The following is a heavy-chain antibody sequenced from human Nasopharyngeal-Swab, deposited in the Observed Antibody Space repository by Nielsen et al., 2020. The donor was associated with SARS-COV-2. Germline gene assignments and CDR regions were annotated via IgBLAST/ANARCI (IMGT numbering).Heavy chain of an antibody. D-gene: IGHD6-19*01. V-gene: IGHV3-48*03. J-gene: IGHJ4*02. CDR3: APSSGWYYFDY. CDR2: ISSSGSTI. Sequence: GPGKGLEWVSYISSSGSTIYYADSVKGRFTISRDNVKNSLYLQMNSLRAEDTAVYYCAPSSGWYYFDYWGQGTLVTVSS.